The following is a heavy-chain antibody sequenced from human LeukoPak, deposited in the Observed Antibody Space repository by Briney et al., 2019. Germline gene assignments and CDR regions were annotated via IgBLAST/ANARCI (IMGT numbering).Heavy chain of an antibody. J-gene: IGHJ4*02. D-gene: IGHD3-10*01. CDR3: AKASSMVRGAMTLFEY. CDR2: ISGSGGST. CDR1: GFTFSNYA. Sequence: GGSLRLSCAAPGFTFSNYAMSWVRQAPGKGLEWVSTISGSGGSTYYADSVKGRFTVSRDKSKSTQYLQMNSLRAEDTAVYYCAKASSMVRGAMTLFEYWGQGTLVTVSS. V-gene: IGHV3-23*01.